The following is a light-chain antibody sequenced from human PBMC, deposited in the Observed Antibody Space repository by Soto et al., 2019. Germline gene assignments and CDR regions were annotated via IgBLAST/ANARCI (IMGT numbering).Light chain of an antibody. Sequence: EIVLTQSPATLSLSPGERATLSCRASQSVSNYLSWYQQKPGLAPRLLMYETSRRATGIPARFSGSGSGTDFTLTISSLEPEDFAVYYCQQRSNWPRITFGQGTRLEIK. J-gene: IGKJ5*01. CDR1: QSVSNY. CDR2: ETS. CDR3: QQRSNWPRIT. V-gene: IGKV3-11*01.